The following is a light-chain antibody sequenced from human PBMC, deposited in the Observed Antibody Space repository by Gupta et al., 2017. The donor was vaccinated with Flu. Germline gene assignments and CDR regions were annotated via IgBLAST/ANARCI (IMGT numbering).Light chain of an antibody. CDR1: SGSIVRNN. Sequence: VTISCTRSSGSIVRNNVQCYHQRPGRYPTTVIYEDDRRRSGVPDRCSASIDSASNSASLTISGQKTEDEADYYCQSNDAANQWVFGGGTKLTVL. CDR2: EDD. V-gene: IGLV6-57*01. J-gene: IGLJ3*02. CDR3: QSNDAANQWV.